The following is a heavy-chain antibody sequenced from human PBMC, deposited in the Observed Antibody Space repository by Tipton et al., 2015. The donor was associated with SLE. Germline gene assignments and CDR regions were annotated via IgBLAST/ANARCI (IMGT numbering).Heavy chain of an antibody. Sequence: SLRLSCAASGFTFSSYSMNWVRQAPGKGLEWVSYISSSSSTIYYADSVKGRFTISRDNAKNSLYLQMNSLRAEDTAVYYCAKGGYGSGSYYSVYWGQGTLVTVSS. CDR3: AKGGYGSGSYYSVY. CDR2: ISSSSSTI. D-gene: IGHD3-10*01. V-gene: IGHV3-48*01. J-gene: IGHJ4*02. CDR1: GFTFSSYS.